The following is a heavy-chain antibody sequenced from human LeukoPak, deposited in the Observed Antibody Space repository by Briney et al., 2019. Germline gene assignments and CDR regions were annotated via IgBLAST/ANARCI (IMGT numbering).Heavy chain of an antibody. J-gene: IGHJ6*03. CDR1: GGSFSGYY. Sequence: SETLSLTCAVYGGSFSGYYWSWIRQPPGKGLEWIGEINHSGSANYNSSLKSRVTISVDTSKNQFSLKLSSVTAADTAVYYCARKSPRGYCSSTSRYHYYYYYMDVWGKGTTVTVSS. V-gene: IGHV4-34*01. CDR3: ARKSPRGYCSSTSRYHYYYYYMDV. D-gene: IGHD2-2*01. CDR2: INHSGSA.